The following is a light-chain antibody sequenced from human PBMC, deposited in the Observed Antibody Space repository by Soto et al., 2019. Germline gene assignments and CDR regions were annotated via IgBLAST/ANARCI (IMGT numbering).Light chain of an antibody. Sequence: QSALTQPASLSGSPGQSITISCTGTSSDIGAYDYVSWYQQHPGKAPKLMIYDVSKRPSGVPDRFSGSKSGNTASLTISGLQAEDGADYYCCSYAGSYTFVVFGGGTKLTVL. CDR1: SSDIGAYDY. CDR2: DVS. J-gene: IGLJ2*01. CDR3: CSYAGSYTFVV. V-gene: IGLV2-11*01.